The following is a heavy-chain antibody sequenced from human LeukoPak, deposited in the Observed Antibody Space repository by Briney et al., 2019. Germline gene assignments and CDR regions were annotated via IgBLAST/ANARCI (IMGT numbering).Heavy chain of an antibody. J-gene: IGHJ4*02. V-gene: IGHV3-72*01. CDR2: TRNKANSYTT. CDR3: ARWDSAVTGYY. D-gene: IGHD3-9*01. Sequence: QPGGSLRLSCAATEFTFSDHYMDRVRQAPGKGLEWIGRTRNKANSYTTEYAASVKGRFTISRDDSKNSLYLQMNSLKTEDTAVYYCARWDSAVTGYYWGQGTLVTVSS. CDR1: EFTFSDHY.